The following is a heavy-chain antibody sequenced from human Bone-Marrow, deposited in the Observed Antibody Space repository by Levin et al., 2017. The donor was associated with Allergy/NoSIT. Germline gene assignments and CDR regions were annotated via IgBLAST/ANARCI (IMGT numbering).Heavy chain of an antibody. CDR1: GFSLTTSGVG. J-gene: IGHJ3*01. D-gene: IGHD3-16*01. CDR2: IYWDDDR. V-gene: IGHV2-5*02. CDR3: AHILITFGGVLRTDAFDG. Sequence: SGPTLVKPPETLTLTCTFSGFSLTTSGVGVGWVRRSPGQALEWLAIIYWDDDRRYSPSLKTRLSILKDTSKNQVLLIMTNMDPVDTATYYCAHILITFGGVLRTDAFDGWGQGTLVTVSS.